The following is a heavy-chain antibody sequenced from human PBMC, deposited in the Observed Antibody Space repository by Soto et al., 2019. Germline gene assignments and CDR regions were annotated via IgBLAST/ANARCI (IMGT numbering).Heavy chain of an antibody. D-gene: IGHD2-21*02. CDR3: AREIVTAGGNNYFDP. V-gene: IGHV4-59*12. CDR2: IHYSGTT. CDR1: GGSMRNYF. Sequence: SETLSLTCTVSGGSMRNYFWTWIRQPPGKGLEWIGYIHYSGTTSFFPSYNPSLQSRVTISVDKSNNQFSLRLNSLTAADTAVYFCAREIVTAGGNNYFDPWGPGTLVTVSS. J-gene: IGHJ5*02.